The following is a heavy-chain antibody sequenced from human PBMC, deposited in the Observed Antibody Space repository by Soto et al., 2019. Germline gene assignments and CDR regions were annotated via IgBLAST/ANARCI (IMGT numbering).Heavy chain of an antibody. CDR2: INPNTGNI. D-gene: IGHD3-3*01. CDR3: ARTAMTLEWILSENAFDI. J-gene: IGHJ3*02. Sequence: QVQLVQSGAEVKKPGASVKVSCKASGYIFTSYDINWVRQATGQGLEWMGWINPNTGNIDYAQKFQGRVTMTRNTSISTVYIEVSSLTPEDTAVYYCARTAMTLEWILSENAFDIWGPGTMVTVSS. CDR1: GYIFTSYD. V-gene: IGHV1-8*01.